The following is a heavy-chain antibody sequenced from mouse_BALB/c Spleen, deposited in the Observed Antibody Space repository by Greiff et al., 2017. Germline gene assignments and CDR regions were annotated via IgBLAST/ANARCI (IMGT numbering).Heavy chain of an antibody. Sequence: VQRVESGPQLVRPGASVKISCKASGYSFTSYWMHWVKQRPGQGLEWIGMIDPSDSETRLNQKFKDKATLTVDKSSSTAYMQLSSPTSEDSAVYYCARDYDGFAYWGQGTLVTVSA. V-gene: IGHV1S126*01. CDR1: GYSFTSYW. D-gene: IGHD2-4*01. J-gene: IGHJ3*01. CDR2: IDPSDSET. CDR3: ARDYDGFAY.